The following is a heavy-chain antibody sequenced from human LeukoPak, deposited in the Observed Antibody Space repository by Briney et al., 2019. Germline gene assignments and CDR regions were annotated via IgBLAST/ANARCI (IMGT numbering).Heavy chain of an antibody. J-gene: IGHJ4*02. CDR1: GFTVTTNS. CDR2: IYSGGST. CDR3: ARDPGGWGNFDY. Sequence: GGSLRLSCAVSGFTVTTNSMSWVRQAPGKGLKWFSVIYSGGSTYYADSVKGRFTISRDYSKNTLYLQMNSLRAEDTAVYYCARDPGGWGNFDYWGQGTLVTVSS. V-gene: IGHV3-66*01. D-gene: IGHD6-19*01.